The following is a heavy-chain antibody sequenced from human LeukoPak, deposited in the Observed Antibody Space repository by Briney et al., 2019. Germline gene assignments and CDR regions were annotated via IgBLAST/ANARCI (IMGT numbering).Heavy chain of an antibody. CDR1: GGSFSGYY. V-gene: IGHV4-34*01. J-gene: IGHJ6*03. D-gene: IGHD4-17*01. CDR2: IYYSGST. CDR3: ASLTEYGDYDSYYYYMDV. Sequence: SETLSLTCAVYGGSFSGYYWSWIRQPPGKGLEWIGYIYYSGSTNYNPSLKSRVTISVDTSKNQFSLKLSSVTAADTAVYYCASLTEYGDYDSYYYYMDVWGKGTTVTVSS.